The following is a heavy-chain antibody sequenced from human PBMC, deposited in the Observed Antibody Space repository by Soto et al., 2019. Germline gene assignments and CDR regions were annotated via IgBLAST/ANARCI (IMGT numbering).Heavy chain of an antibody. CDR2: IYHSGST. CDR3: ARAPTVTTCYFDY. Sequence: SETLSLTCAVSGGSISSGGYSWSWIRQPPGKGLEWIGYIYHSGSTYYNPSLKSRVTISVDTSKNQFSLKLSSVTAADTAVYYCARAPTVTTCYFDYWGQGTLVTVSS. V-gene: IGHV4-30-2*01. D-gene: IGHD4-17*01. CDR1: GGSISSGGYS. J-gene: IGHJ4*02.